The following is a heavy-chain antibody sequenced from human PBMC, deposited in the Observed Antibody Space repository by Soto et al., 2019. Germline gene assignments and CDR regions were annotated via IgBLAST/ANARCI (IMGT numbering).Heavy chain of an antibody. J-gene: IGHJ4*02. CDR2: IYYSGST. D-gene: IGHD3-10*01. CDR1: GGSISSSSYY. CDR3: ARHNYGSGSTYFDY. V-gene: IGHV4-61*05. Sequence: SETLSLTSPVSGGSISSSSYYWSWIRQPPGKGLEWIGYIYYSGSTNYNPSLKSRVTISVDTSKNQFSLKLNSMTAADTAVYYCARHNYGSGSTYFDYWGQGTLVTVSS.